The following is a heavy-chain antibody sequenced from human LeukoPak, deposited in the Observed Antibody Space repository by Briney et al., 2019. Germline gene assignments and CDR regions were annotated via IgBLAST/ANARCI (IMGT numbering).Heavy chain of an antibody. CDR2: INPSGGST. CDR1: GYTFTSYY. D-gene: IGHD6-19*01. J-gene: IGHJ4*02. V-gene: IGHV1-46*03. Sequence: GASVKVSCKASGYTFTSYYMHWVRQAPGQGLEWMGIINPSGGSTSYAQKFQGRVTMTRDPSTSTVYMELRSLRSDDTAVYYCTRDPSNSSGWYIYFDYWGQGALVTVSS. CDR3: TRDPSNSSGWYIYFDY.